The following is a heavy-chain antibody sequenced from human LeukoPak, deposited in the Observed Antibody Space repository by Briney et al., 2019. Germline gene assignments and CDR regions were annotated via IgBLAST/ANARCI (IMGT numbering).Heavy chain of an antibody. CDR2: IYYSGST. D-gene: IGHD5-24*01. CDR1: GGSISSSSYY. V-gene: IGHV4-39*07. Sequence: SETLSLTCTVSGGSISSSSYYWGWIRQPPGKGLEWIGSIYYSGSTYYNPSLKSRVTISVDTSKNQFSLKLSSVTAADTAVYYCARGGGDGYNMRAFDIWGQGTMVTVSS. J-gene: IGHJ3*02. CDR3: ARGGGDGYNMRAFDI.